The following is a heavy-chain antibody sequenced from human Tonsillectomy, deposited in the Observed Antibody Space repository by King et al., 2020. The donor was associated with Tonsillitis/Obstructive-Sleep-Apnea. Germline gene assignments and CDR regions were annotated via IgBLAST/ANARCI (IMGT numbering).Heavy chain of an antibody. CDR1: GFTFSSYG. D-gene: IGHD3-22*01. J-gene: IGHJ4*02. Sequence: VQLVESGGGVVQPGRSLRLSCAASGFTFSSYGMHWVRQAPGKGLEWVAVISYDGSNKYYADSVKGRFTISRDNSKNTLYLQMNSLRAEDPAVYYCAKGYYYDSSGLDYWGQGTLVTVSS. CDR3: AKGYYYDSSGLDY. V-gene: IGHV3-30*18. CDR2: ISYDGSNK.